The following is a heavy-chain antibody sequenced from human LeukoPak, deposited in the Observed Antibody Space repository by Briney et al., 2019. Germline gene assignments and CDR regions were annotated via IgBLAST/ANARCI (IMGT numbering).Heavy chain of an antibody. CDR1: GFTFNTYT. D-gene: IGHD6-13*01. CDR3: AKRAAGHRLFDP. V-gene: IGHV3-48*01. J-gene: IGHJ5*02. Sequence: GGSLRLSCAASGFTFNTYTMNWVRQAPGKGLEWVSYISGSSGIIDYADSVRGRFTISRDNAKNSLYLQMNSLRAEDTAVYYCAKRAAGHRLFDPWGQGTLVTVSS. CDR2: ISGSSGII.